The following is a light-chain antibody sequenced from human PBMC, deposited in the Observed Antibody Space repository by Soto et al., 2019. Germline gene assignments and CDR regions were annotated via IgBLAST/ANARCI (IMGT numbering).Light chain of an antibody. CDR2: AAS. CDR3: LQSCTIWT. V-gene: IGKV1-39*01. Sequence: IQITQTPSSLSASVGDRVTITCRASQSVGNFLNWYQQKPGLPPKYLIYAASNLQSGVPSRFSGSGSGTDFTLTISNLQPEDFATYYCLQSCTIWTFGQGTKVDI. J-gene: IGKJ1*01. CDR1: QSVGNF.